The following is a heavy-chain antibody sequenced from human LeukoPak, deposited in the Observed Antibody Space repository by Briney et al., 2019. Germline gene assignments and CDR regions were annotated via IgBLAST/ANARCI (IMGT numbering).Heavy chain of an antibody. V-gene: IGHV4-34*01. Sequence: SETLSLTCAVYGGSFSGYYWSWIRQPPGKGLEWIGEINHSGSTNYNPSLKSRVTISVDTSKNQFSLKLSSVTAADTAVYYCATEWELQALDYWGQGTLVTVSS. CDR2: INHSGST. CDR3: ATEWELQALDY. CDR1: GGSFSGYY. D-gene: IGHD1-26*01. J-gene: IGHJ4*02.